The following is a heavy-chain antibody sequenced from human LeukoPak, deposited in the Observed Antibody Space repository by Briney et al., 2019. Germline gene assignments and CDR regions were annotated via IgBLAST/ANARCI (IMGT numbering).Heavy chain of an antibody. CDR1: GFTFSGAW. CDR3: ARHVGISF. J-gene: IGHJ4*02. Sequence: GGSLTLSCTASGFTFSGAWMTWVRQAPGKGLEWVANIRDDGTKKNYVDSVKGRFTISRANAKNSLFLQMSNLRDDDTAIYYCARHVGISFWGQGTLVTVSS. V-gene: IGHV3-7*01. D-gene: IGHD7-27*01. CDR2: IRDDGTKK.